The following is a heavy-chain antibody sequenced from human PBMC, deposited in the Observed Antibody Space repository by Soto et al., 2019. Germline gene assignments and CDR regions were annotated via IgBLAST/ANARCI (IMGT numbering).Heavy chain of an antibody. V-gene: IGHV4-59*11. D-gene: IGHD3-10*01. Sequence: SETLSLTCTVSGAAIDSHYWSWIRQPPGKGLEWIGQVFYSGSTNYNPSLKSRVTISINTSTKQFSLKLTSVSAADTAVHYCARSLMVPVHYFDSWGQGTWVTVSS. CDR1: GAAIDSHY. CDR2: VFYSGST. CDR3: ARSLMVPVHYFDS. J-gene: IGHJ4*02.